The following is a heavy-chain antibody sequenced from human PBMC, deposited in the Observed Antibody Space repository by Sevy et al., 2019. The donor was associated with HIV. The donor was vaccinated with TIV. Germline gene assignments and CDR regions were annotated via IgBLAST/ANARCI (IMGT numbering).Heavy chain of an antibody. CDR2: IYHSGST. CDR1: GGSISSSNW. D-gene: IGHD3-10*01. Sequence: SETLSLTCAVSGGSISSSNWWSWVRQPPGKGLEWIGEIYHSGSTNYNPSLKSRVTISVDKSKNQFSLKLSSVTTADTAVYYCARLNYYGSGSPIDYWGQGTLVTVSS. V-gene: IGHV4-4*02. CDR3: ARLNYYGSGSPIDY. J-gene: IGHJ4*02.